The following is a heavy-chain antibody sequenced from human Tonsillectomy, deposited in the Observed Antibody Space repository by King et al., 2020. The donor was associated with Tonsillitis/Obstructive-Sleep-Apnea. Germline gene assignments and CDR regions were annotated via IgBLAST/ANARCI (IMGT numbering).Heavy chain of an antibody. CDR2: TYYRSKWYN. J-gene: IGHJ6*03. D-gene: IGHD3-22*01. Sequence: VQLQQSGPGLVKPSQTLSLTCALSGDSVSSNSAAWNWIRQSPSRGLEWLGRTYYRSKWYNDYAVSVKSRITINPDTSKNQFSLQLNSVTPEDTAVYYCARGYYDSSGYYHYYYYYYMDVWGKGTTVTVSS. V-gene: IGHV6-1*01. CDR3: ARGYYDSSGYYHYYYYYYMDV. CDR1: GDSVSSNSAA.